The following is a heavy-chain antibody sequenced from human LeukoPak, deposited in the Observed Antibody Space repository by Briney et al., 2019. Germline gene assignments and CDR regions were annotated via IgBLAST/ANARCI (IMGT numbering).Heavy chain of an antibody. V-gene: IGHV4-59*02. CDR3: ASRKLGNDY. Sequence: SETLSLTCTISGGSVSDYYWSWIRQSPGKGLEWIGYIHHTGSTSYSPSLKSRVTISADTSQNQFSLKLSSVTAADKAVYYCASRKLGNDYWGQGTLVTVSS. D-gene: IGHD7-27*01. J-gene: IGHJ4*02. CDR2: IHHTGST. CDR1: GGSVSDYY.